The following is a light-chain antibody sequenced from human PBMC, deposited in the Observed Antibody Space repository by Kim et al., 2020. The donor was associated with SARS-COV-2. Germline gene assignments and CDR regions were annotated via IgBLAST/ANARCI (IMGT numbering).Light chain of an antibody. Sequence: GRTVTSACTRSSGSIASKYVQWYHQRPGGAPTTVIYEDNQRPSGVPDRFSGSIDSSSNSASLAISGLKTEDEADYYCQSYDSSNWVFGGGTQLTVL. CDR2: EDN. CDR1: SGSIASKY. V-gene: IGLV6-57*03. J-gene: IGLJ3*02. CDR3: QSYDSSNWV.